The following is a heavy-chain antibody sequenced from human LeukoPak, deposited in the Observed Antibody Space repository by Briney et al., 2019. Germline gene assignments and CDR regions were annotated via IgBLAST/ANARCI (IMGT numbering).Heavy chain of an antibody. J-gene: IGHJ4*02. CDR2: INPNSGGT. V-gene: IGHV1-2*02. CDR1: GYTFTGYY. D-gene: IGHD5-12*01. CDR3: AGARRRYSGYEW. Sequence: ASVKVSCTASGYTFTGYYMHWVRQAPGQGLEWMGWINPNSGGTNYAQKFQGRVTMTRDTSISTAYMELSRLRSDDTAVYYCAGARRRYSGYEWWGQGTLVTVSS.